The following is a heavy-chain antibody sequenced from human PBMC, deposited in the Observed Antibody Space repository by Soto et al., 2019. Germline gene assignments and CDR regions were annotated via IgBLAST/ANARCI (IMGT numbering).Heavy chain of an antibody. CDR2: IYHSGTT. J-gene: IGHJ3*01. Sequence: QLRLQESGSGLLKPSQTLSLTCAVSGGSVSSGDFSWCWIRQPPGKGLEWVGYIYHSGTTYYHPSVKMRITISLDRSNNQFSIKMASVTAADSAVYFCARSRSWDGLDFWGQGALVTVS. V-gene: IGHV4-30-2*01. CDR1: GGSVSSGDFS. CDR3: ARSRSWDGLDF. D-gene: IGHD3-10*01.